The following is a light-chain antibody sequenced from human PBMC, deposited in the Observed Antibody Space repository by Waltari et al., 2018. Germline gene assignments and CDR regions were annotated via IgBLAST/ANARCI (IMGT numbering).Light chain of an antibody. CDR2: WAS. V-gene: IGKV4-1*01. Sequence: DIVMTQFPDSLAVSLGERATINCKSSQSVLYRSNNKEYLAWYQQKPGQPAKLLIYWASTRESGVPDRFSGGGSGTDFTLTISSLQAEDVAVYYCQQYCTTPTFGQGTKVEIK. CDR3: QQYCTTPT. CDR1: QSVLYRSNNKEY. J-gene: IGKJ1*01.